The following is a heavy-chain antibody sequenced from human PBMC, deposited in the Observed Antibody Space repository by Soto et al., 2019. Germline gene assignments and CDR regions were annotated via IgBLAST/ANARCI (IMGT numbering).Heavy chain of an antibody. CDR2: IKSDGTYR. CDR3: VRDSGAYNLDY. CDR1: GFTFSSHW. V-gene: IGHV3-74*01. J-gene: IGHJ4*02. Sequence: EVQLVKSGGGLVQPGKSLRLSCVASGFTFSSHWMHWVRRTPGTGLACVARIKSDGTYRDYGDFVQGRFTISRDNAKNTLYLHMNSLRADDTAVYYCVRDSGAYNLDYWGQGTLVTVSS. D-gene: IGHD1-20*01.